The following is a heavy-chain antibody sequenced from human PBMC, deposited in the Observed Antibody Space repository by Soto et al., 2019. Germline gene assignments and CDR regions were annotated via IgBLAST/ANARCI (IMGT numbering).Heavy chain of an antibody. CDR1: GFTFSNYE. Sequence: PGGSLRLSCAASGFTFSNYEMNWVRQAPGKGLEWISYISSSGPTIYYADSVKGRFTISRDDAKNSLYLQMNSLRGEDTALYYCARFGQGDWYGPNFGHWGQGTLVTVSS. D-gene: IGHD6-19*01. J-gene: IGHJ4*02. CDR3: ARFGQGDWYGPNFGH. V-gene: IGHV3-48*03. CDR2: ISSSGPTI.